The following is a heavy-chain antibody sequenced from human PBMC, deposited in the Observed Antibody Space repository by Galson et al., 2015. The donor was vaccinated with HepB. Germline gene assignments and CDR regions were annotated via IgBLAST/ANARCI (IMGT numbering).Heavy chain of an antibody. CDR1: GYTFTSYD. J-gene: IGHJ6*02. CDR2: MYPNSGNT. Sequence: SVKVSCKASGYTFTSYDINWVRQATGQGLEWMGWMYPNSGNTGYAQKFQGRVTMTRNTSISTAYMELSSLRSEDTAVYYCARDRILRYCSSTSCYYYYGMDVWGQGTTVTVSS. CDR3: ARDRILRYCSSTSCYYYYGMDV. D-gene: IGHD2-2*01. V-gene: IGHV1-8*01.